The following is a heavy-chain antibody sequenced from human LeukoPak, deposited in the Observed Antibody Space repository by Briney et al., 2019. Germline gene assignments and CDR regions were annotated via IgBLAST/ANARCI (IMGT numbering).Heavy chain of an antibody. CDR3: GKDISSYEYDQLPATSDF. Sequence: GGSLRLSCAASGFTFSSYAVSWVRQAPGKGLEWVSAISNSGASVYYADSVKGRFTISRDNSKNTLYLQMNSLRAEDTALYYCGKDISSYEYDQLPATSDFWGEGPLVSVSS. J-gene: IGHJ4*02. D-gene: IGHD5-18*01. V-gene: IGHV3-23*01. CDR2: ISNSGASV. CDR1: GFTFSSYA.